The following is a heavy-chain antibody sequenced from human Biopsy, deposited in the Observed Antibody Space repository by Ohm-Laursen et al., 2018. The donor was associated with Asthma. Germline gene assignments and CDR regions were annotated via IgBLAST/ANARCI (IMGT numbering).Heavy chain of an antibody. CDR1: GGTFNTYV. D-gene: IGHD2-2*01. CDR3: ARKAGSCISRTCYSLDF. J-gene: IGHJ4*02. CDR2: INSVFGTT. Sequence: GPSVKASCKSLGGTFNTYVIGWGRQAPGPGLEWMGGINSVFGTTTYPQKFQNRVTITADDSTSAVYMELSSLRSEDTAVYYCARKAGSCISRTCYSLDFWGQGTLVTVSS. V-gene: IGHV1-69*01.